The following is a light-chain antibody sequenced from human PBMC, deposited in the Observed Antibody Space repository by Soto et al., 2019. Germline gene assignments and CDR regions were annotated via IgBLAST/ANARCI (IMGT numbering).Light chain of an antibody. J-gene: IGKJ4*01. CDR3: QQYNKWPLT. CDR2: HAS. V-gene: IGKV3-15*01. Sequence: EIVMTQSPATLSVSPGERATLSCRASQSVSNNLAWYPQKPGQAPRLLIYHASTRATGIPARFSGSGSGTEVNLTISSLQSEDFAVYYCQQYNKWPLTFGGGTKVEIK. CDR1: QSVSNN.